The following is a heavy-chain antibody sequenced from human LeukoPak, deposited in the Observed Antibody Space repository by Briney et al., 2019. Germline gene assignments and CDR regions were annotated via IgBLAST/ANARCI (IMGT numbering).Heavy chain of an antibody. CDR3: ARRVYRLYYFDY. V-gene: IGHV5-51*01. CDR1: GYSFSDYW. J-gene: IGHJ4*02. CDR2: IFPADSDT. D-gene: IGHD3-22*01. Sequence: GESLKIYCKASGYSFSDYWIAWLRQEPGKGLELMGIIFPADSDTRYSPSFQGQVTISADKSISTAYLQWSSLRASDTAMYYCARRVYRLYYFDYWGPGILVTVSS.